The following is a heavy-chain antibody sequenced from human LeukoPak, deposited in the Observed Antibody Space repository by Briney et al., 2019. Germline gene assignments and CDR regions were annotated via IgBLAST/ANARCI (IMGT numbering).Heavy chain of an antibody. J-gene: IGHJ4*02. Sequence: GGSLRLSCAASGFTFSSYGMHWVRQAPGKGLEWVAVIWYDGSNKYYADSVKGRFTISRDNSKNTLNLQMNSLRAEDTAVYYCARDVEYSSGWYGTGYFDYWGQGTLVTVSS. CDR2: IWYDGSNK. V-gene: IGHV3-33*01. CDR3: ARDVEYSSGWYGTGYFDY. D-gene: IGHD6-19*01. CDR1: GFTFSSYG.